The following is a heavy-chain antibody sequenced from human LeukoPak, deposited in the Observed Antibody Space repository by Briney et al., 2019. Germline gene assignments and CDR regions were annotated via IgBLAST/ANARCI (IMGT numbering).Heavy chain of an antibody. D-gene: IGHD3-22*01. V-gene: IGHV3-30*18. CDR1: GFTFSSYG. CDR2: ISYDGSNK. Sequence: GGSLRLSCAASGFTFSSYGMHWVRQAPGKGLEWVAVISYDGSNKYYADSVKGRFTISRDNSKNTLYLQMNSLRAEDTAVYYCAKDRFDDSSGLNWFDPWGQGTLVTVSS. CDR3: AKDRFDDSSGLNWFDP. J-gene: IGHJ5*02.